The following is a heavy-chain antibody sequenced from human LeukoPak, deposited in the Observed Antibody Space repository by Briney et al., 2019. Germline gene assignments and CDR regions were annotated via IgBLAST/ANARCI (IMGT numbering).Heavy chain of an antibody. V-gene: IGHV1-46*01. CDR3: ARDERAWQQLVPGYFDY. Sequence: ASVKVSCKASGYTFTSYYMHWVRQAPGQGLEWMGIINPSGGSTSYAQKFQGRVTMTRDTSTSTVYMELSSLRAEDTAVYYCARDERAWQQLVPGYFDYWGQGTLVTVSS. D-gene: IGHD6-13*01. CDR2: INPSGGST. J-gene: IGHJ4*02. CDR1: GYTFTSYY.